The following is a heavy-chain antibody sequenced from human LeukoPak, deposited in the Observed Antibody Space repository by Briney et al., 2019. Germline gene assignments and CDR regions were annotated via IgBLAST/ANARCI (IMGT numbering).Heavy chain of an antibody. V-gene: IGHV5-51*01. J-gene: IGHJ5*02. Sequence: GESLKISCKGSGYSFTSYWIGWVRQMPGKGLEWMGIIYPDDSDTRYSPSFQGQVTISADKSISTAYLQWSSLKASDTAMYYCARRTYYYYDILTGYYTGWFDPWGQGTLVTVSS. CDR2: IYPDDSDT. D-gene: IGHD3-9*01. CDR3: ARRTYYYYDILTGYYTGWFDP. CDR1: GYSFTSYW.